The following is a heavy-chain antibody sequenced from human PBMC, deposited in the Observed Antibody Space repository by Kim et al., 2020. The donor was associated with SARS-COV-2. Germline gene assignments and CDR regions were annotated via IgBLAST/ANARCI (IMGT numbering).Heavy chain of an antibody. D-gene: IGHD6-13*01. CDR1: GFTFSGSA. J-gene: IGHJ6*02. CDR2: IRSKANSYAT. Sequence: GGSLRLSCAASGFTFSGSAMHWVRQASGKGLEWVGRIRSKANSYATAYAASVKGRFTISRDDSKNTAYLQMNSLKTEDTAVYYCTRRQDSSPNRGLYYYYGMDVWGQGTTVTVSS. V-gene: IGHV3-73*01. CDR3: TRRQDSSPNRGLYYYYGMDV.